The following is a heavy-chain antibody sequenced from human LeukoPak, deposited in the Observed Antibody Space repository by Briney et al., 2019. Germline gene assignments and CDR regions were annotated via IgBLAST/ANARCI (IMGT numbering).Heavy chain of an antibody. D-gene: IGHD2-15*01. Sequence: ASVKVSCKASGYTFTGYYMHWVRQAPGQGLEWMGWINPNSGGTNYAQKFQGRVTMTRDTSISTAYMELSRLRSDDTAVYYCARLSIVVVVAAMHAFDIWGQGTMVTVSS. CDR1: GYTFTGYY. J-gene: IGHJ3*02. CDR3: ARLSIVVVVAAMHAFDI. CDR2: INPNSGGT. V-gene: IGHV1-2*02.